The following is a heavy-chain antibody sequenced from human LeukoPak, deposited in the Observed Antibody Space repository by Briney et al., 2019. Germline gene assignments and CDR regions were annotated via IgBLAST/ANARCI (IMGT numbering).Heavy chain of an antibody. CDR2: MYYSGST. CDR3: ARHYPLSHFHH. V-gene: IGHV4-39*01. CDR1: GDSISSSNFY. J-gene: IGHJ1*01. Sequence: PSETLSLTCAVSGDSISSSNFYWGWIRQPPGKGLEWIGSMYYSGSTHYKPSLKSRVTISVDTSKNQFSRTLNPATAADTAVYYCARHYPLSHFHHWGQGTLVTVSS. D-gene: IGHD5/OR15-5a*01.